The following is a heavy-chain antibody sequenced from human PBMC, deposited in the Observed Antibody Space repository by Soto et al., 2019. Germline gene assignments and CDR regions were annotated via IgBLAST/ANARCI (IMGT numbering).Heavy chain of an antibody. D-gene: IGHD6-19*01. CDR1: GFTFNDAW. CDR3: TTDLYSSSAWANDY. J-gene: IGHJ4*02. V-gene: IGHV3-15*07. CDR2: IKHKADGETT. Sequence: EVQLAESGGGFVKSGGSLRLSCTASGFTFNDAWMNWVRQGPGKGLEWVARIKHKADGETTDYAAPVKGRFTISRDDSKNTVSLQMDSLRTEDTAVYYCTTDLYSSSAWANDYWGQGTLVTVSS.